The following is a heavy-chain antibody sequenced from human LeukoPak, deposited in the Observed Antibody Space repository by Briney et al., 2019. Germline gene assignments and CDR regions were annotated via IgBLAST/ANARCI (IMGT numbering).Heavy chain of an antibody. CDR1: GFTFSSYA. D-gene: IGHD6-19*01. V-gene: IGHV3-23*01. J-gene: IGHJ5*02. CDR2: ISGSGGST. Sequence: GGSLRLSCAASGFTFSSYAMSWVRHAPGEGLGWVSAISGSGGSTYYADSVKGRFTISRDNSKNTLYLQMNSLRAEDTAVYYCAKDPRPGIAVAGTFDPWGQGTLVTVSS. CDR3: AKDPRPGIAVAGTFDP.